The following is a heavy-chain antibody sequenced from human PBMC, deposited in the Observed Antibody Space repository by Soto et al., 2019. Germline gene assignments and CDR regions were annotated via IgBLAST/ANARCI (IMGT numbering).Heavy chain of an antibody. CDR2: ISSSSSTI. D-gene: IGHD1-1*01. Sequence: PGGSLRLSCAASGFTFSSYSMNWVRQAPGKGLEWVSYISSSSSTIYYADSVKGRFTISRDNAKNSLYLQMNSLRDEDTAVYYCARGTYDYYYYYGMDVWGQGTTVTVSS. J-gene: IGHJ6*02. CDR1: GFTFSSYS. V-gene: IGHV3-48*02. CDR3: ARGTYDYYYYYGMDV.